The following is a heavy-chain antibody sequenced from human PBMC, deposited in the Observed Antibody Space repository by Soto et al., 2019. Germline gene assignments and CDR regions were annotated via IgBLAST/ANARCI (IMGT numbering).Heavy chain of an antibody. D-gene: IGHD3-3*01. V-gene: IGHV1-24*01. Sequence: ASVKVSCKVSGYTLTELSMHWVRQAPGKGLEWMGGFDPEDGETIYAQKFQGRVTMTEDTSTDTAYMELSSLRSEDTAVYYCATGIRTAMEWLFRIDYWGQGTLVTVSS. CDR2: FDPEDGET. J-gene: IGHJ4*02. CDR3: ATGIRTAMEWLFRIDY. CDR1: GYTLTELS.